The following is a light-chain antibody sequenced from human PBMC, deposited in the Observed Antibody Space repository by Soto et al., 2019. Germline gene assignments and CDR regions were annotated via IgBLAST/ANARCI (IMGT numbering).Light chain of an antibody. CDR3: QQRSNWPPFT. V-gene: IGKV3-11*01. Sequence: DIVLTQSPGTLSLSPGERATLSCRASQSVSSYLAWYQQKPGQAPRLLIYDASNRATGIPARFSGSGSGTDFTLTISSLEPEDFAVYYCQQRSNWPPFTFGQGTRLENK. J-gene: IGKJ5*01. CDR1: QSVSSY. CDR2: DAS.